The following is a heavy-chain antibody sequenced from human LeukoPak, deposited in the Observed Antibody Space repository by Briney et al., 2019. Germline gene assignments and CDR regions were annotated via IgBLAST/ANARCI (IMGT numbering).Heavy chain of an antibody. V-gene: IGHV4-61*05. Sequence: SETLSLTCTVSGGSISSSSYYWGWIRQPPGKGLEWIGYIYYSGSTNYNPSLKSRVTISVDTSKNQFSLKLSSVTAADTAVYYCARLDCGGDCYLGYYYYGMDVWGQGTTVTVSS. D-gene: IGHD2-21*02. CDR1: GGSISSSSYY. J-gene: IGHJ6*02. CDR3: ARLDCGGDCYLGYYYYGMDV. CDR2: IYYSGST.